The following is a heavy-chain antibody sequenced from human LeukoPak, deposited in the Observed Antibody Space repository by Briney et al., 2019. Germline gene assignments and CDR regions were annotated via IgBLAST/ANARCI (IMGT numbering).Heavy chain of an antibody. CDR2: IYYSGST. Sequence: SETLSLTCTVSGGSISSYYWSWIRQPPGKGLEWIGYIYYSGSTNYNPSLKSRVTISVDTSKNQFSLKLSSVTAADTAVYYCARVVYYDSSGYPHLFDPWGQGTLVTVSS. CDR1: GGSISSYY. J-gene: IGHJ5*02. D-gene: IGHD3-22*01. V-gene: IGHV4-59*01. CDR3: ARVVYYDSSGYPHLFDP.